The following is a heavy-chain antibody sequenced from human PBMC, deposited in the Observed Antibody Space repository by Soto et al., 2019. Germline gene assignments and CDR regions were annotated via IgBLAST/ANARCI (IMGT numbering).Heavy chain of an antibody. CDR3: AKDPDYGGSNHFEY. Sequence: EVQLLESGGGLVQPGGSLRLSCAASGFTFSSYAMSWVRQAPGKGLEWVSAISGSGGSTYYAASVKGRFTISRDNSKNTLYLQRNSLRDEDTAVYYCAKDPDYGGSNHFEYWGQGTLVTVSS. J-gene: IGHJ4*02. CDR2: ISGSGGST. V-gene: IGHV3-23*01. CDR1: GFTFSSYA. D-gene: IGHD4-17*01.